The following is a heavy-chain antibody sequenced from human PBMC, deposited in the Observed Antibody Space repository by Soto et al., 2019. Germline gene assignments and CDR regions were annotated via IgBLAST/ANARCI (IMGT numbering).Heavy chain of an antibody. V-gene: IGHV4-34*01. J-gene: IGHJ4*02. CDR1: GGSFSGYY. Sequence: ASETLSLTCAVYGGSFSGYYWSWIRQPPGKGLEWIGEINHSGSTNYNPSLKSRVTISVDTSKNQFSLKLSSVTAADTAVYYCARLMYSSRWYYFDYWGQGTLVIVSS. D-gene: IGHD6-13*01. CDR2: INHSGST. CDR3: ARLMYSSRWYYFDY.